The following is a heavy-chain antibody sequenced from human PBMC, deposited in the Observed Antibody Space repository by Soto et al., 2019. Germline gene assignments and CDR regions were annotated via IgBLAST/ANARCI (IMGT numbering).Heavy chain of an antibody. J-gene: IGHJ3*02. V-gene: IGHV1-18*01. CDR3: AGGSGYYSYGFDI. CDR2: ISAYNGNT. CDR1: GYTFTSYG. Sequence: ASVKVSCKASGYTFTSYGISWVRQAPGQGLEWMGWISAYNGNTNYAQKFQDRVSMTTDTSTSTAYMELRSLRSDDTAVYYCAGGSGYYSYGFDIWGQGTMVTVSS. D-gene: IGHD3-10*01.